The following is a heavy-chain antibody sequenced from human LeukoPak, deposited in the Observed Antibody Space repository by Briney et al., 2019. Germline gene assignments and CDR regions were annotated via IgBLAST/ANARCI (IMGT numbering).Heavy chain of an antibody. V-gene: IGHV1-2*02. CDR3: ARDVGEYCSSTNCYASHY. CDR1: GYTFTDYY. Sequence: ASVKVSCKASGYTFTDYYMHWVRQAPGQGLEWMGWINPNSGVTMYAQKFQDGVTMTRDTSITTAYMELSSLRSDDTAVYYCARDVGEYCSSTNCYASHYWGQGTLVTVSS. J-gene: IGHJ4*02. D-gene: IGHD2-2*01. CDR2: INPNSGVT.